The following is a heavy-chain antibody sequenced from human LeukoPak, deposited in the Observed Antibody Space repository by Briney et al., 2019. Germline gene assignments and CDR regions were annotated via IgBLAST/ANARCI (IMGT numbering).Heavy chain of an antibody. CDR2: ISSGSDHT. CDR1: GFTFRDFS. J-gene: IGHJ4*02. CDR3: AKDRLYFGDDFGDY. Sequence: GGSLRLSCVAFGFTFRDFSMSWVRQAPGKGLEWVSVISSGSDHTYYADSVKGRFAIFRDNSKNTLYLQMNSLRIEDTAIYYCAKDRLYFGDDFGDYWGQGTLATVSS. V-gene: IGHV3-23*01. D-gene: IGHD2-21*02.